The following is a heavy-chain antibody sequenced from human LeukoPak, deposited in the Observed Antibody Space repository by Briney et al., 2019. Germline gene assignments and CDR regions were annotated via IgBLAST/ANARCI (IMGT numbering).Heavy chain of an antibody. CDR3: AKEDNSPPLDY. CDR1: GFTFSSYW. CDR2: ISYDGSNK. J-gene: IGHJ4*02. D-gene: IGHD5-24*01. Sequence: GGSLRLSCAASGFTFSSYWMSWVRQAPGKGLEWVAVISYDGSNKYYADSVKGRFTISRDNSKNTLYLQMNSLRAEDTAVYYCAKEDNSPPLDYWGQGTLVTVSS. V-gene: IGHV3-30*18.